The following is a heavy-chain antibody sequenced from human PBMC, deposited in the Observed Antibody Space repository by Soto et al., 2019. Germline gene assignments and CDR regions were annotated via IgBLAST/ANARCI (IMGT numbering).Heavy chain of an antibody. V-gene: IGHV3-7*01. CDR2: IKQDGSEK. CDR3: ARLHSSGYPSDAFDI. J-gene: IGHJ3*02. CDR1: GFTFSSYW. D-gene: IGHD3-22*01. Sequence: PGGSLRLSCAASGFTFSSYWMSWVRQAPGKGLEWVANIKQDGSEKYYVDSVKGRFTISRDNAKNSLYLQMNSLRAEDTAVYYCARLHSSGYPSDAFDIWGQGTMVTASS.